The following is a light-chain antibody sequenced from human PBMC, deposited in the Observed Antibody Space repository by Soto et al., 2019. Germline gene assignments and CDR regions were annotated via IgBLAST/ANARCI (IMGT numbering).Light chain of an antibody. CDR3: QRYDSYSAA. V-gene: IGKV1-5*03. CDR2: KAS. CDR1: QTISSW. Sequence: DIQITHSPSTLSGSVGDRVTITCRASQTISSWLAWYQQKSGKAPKLLIYKASTLKSGVPSRFSGSGSGTEFTLTISSQQPDDFETYYCQRYDSYSAAFGHGTKV. J-gene: IGKJ1*01.